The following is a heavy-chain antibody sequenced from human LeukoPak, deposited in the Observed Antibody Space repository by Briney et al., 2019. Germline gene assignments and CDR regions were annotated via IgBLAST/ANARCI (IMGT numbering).Heavy chain of an antibody. J-gene: IGHJ4*02. D-gene: IGHD3-10*01. CDR3: AKDTLPTYYGSGNYFDY. CDR2: ISSSGGST. V-gene: IGHV3-23*01. Sequence: PGGSLRLSCAASGFTFSSYAMSWVRQAPGKGLEWVSAISSSGGSTYYADSVKGRFTISRDNSKNTLYLQMNSLRAEDTAVYYCAKDTLPTYYGSGNYFDYWGQGTLVTVSS. CDR1: GFTFSSYA.